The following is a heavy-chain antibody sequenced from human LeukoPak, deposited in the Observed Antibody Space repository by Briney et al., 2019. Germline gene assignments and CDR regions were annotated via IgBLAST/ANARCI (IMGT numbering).Heavy chain of an antibody. CDR3: AGFGGNSF. D-gene: IGHD4-23*01. CDR1: GFSVSNNH. J-gene: IGHJ4*02. Sequence: GGSLRLSCAASGFSVSNNHVTWVRQAPGKGLEWVSVISNSGTTYYADSVKGRLTISRDNSKNTVYLQMNSLRAEDTAVYYCAGFGGNSFWGPGTLVTVS. V-gene: IGHV3-66*01. CDR2: ISNSGTT.